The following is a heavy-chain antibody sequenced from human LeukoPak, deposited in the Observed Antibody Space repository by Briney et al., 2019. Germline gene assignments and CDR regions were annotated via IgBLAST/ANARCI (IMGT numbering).Heavy chain of an antibody. J-gene: IGHJ4*02. CDR1: GGTFSSYA. Sequence: SVKVSCKASGGTFSSYAISWVRQAPGQGLEWMGGIIPIFGTANYAQKFQGGVTITTDESTSTAYMELSSLRSEDTAVYYCARGQGSPREPFDYWGQGTLVTVSS. CDR2: IIPIFGTA. CDR3: ARGQGSPREPFDY. V-gene: IGHV1-69*05. D-gene: IGHD1-14*01.